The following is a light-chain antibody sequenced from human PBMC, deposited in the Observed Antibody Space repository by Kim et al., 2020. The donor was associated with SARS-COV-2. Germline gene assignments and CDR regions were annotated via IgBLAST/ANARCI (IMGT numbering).Light chain of an antibody. V-gene: IGKV1-33*01. J-gene: IGKJ4*01. Sequence: ASIGDRITITWQASHDITYYLNWYQQKPGKAPKILIYDASNLGTGVPSRFSGSGSGTHFSLTISSLQPEDIAVYHCQQFYDVPLTFGGGTKVDIK. CDR1: HDITYY. CDR2: DAS. CDR3: QQFYDVPLT.